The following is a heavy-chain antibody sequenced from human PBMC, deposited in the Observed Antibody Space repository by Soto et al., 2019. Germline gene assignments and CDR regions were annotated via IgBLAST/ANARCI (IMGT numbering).Heavy chain of an antibody. D-gene: IGHD6-19*01. CDR2: IYYSGST. Sequence: QLQLQESGPGLVKPSETLSLTCTVSGGSISSSSYYWGWIRQPPGKGLEWTGSIYYSGSTYYNPSLKSRVTISVDTSKNQFSLKLSSVTAADTAVYYCARRKAVAGAPGAFDIWGQGTMVTVSS. CDR1: GGSISSSSYY. V-gene: IGHV4-39*01. CDR3: ARRKAVAGAPGAFDI. J-gene: IGHJ3*02.